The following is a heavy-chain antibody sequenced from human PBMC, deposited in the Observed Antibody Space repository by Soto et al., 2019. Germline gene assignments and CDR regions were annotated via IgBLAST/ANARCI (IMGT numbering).Heavy chain of an antibody. J-gene: IGHJ3*02. Sequence: VKVSCKASGYTFTSYGISWVRQAPGQGLEWMGWISAYNGNTNYAQKLQGRVTMTTDTSTSTAYMELRSLRSDDTAVYYCARDRSGYSSSWYPSKPNDAFDIWGQGTMVTVS. CDR1: GYTFTSYG. V-gene: IGHV1-18*01. D-gene: IGHD6-13*01. CDR3: ARDRSGYSSSWYPSKPNDAFDI. CDR2: ISAYNGNT.